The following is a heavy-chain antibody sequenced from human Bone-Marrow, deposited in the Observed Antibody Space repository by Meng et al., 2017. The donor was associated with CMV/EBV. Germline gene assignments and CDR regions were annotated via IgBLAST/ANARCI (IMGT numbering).Heavy chain of an antibody. Sequence: GGSLRLSCAASGFTFSSYVMTWVRQAPGKGLEWVSGIGASGGSTYYADSVKGRFTISRDNAKNSLYLQMNSLRAEDTAVYYCARWRMVRGDLDYWGQGTLVTVSS. J-gene: IGHJ4*02. V-gene: IGHV3-23*01. CDR3: ARWRMVRGDLDY. CDR2: IGASGGST. D-gene: IGHD3-10*01. CDR1: GFTFSSYV.